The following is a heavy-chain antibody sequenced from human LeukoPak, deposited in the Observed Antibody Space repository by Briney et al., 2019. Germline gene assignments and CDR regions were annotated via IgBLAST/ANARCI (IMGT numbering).Heavy chain of an antibody. Sequence: ASVKVSCKVSGYTLTELSMHWVRQAPGKGLEWMGGFDPEDGETIYAQKFQGRITMTEDTSTDTAYMELSSLRSEDTAVYYCATARGSSWYGGWFDPWGQGTLVTVSS. CDR3: ATARGSSWYGGWFDP. J-gene: IGHJ5*02. CDR2: FDPEDGET. CDR1: GYTLTELS. D-gene: IGHD6-13*01. V-gene: IGHV1-24*01.